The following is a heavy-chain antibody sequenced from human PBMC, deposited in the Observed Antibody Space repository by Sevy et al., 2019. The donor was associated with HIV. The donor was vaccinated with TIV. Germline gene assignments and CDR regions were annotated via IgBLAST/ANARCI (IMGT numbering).Heavy chain of an antibody. V-gene: IGHV3-23*01. J-gene: IGHJ4*02. Sequence: GGSLRLSCAVSGFNFNIYSMSWVRQAPGKGLEWVSTLSFGCGKINYADSVKGRFIISRDDSKNTLYLQMNSLRAEDTAVHFCAREGCTRPHDYWGQGTLVTVSS. CDR1: GFNFNIYS. CDR2: LSFGCGKI. CDR3: AREGCTRPHDY. D-gene: IGHD2-8*01.